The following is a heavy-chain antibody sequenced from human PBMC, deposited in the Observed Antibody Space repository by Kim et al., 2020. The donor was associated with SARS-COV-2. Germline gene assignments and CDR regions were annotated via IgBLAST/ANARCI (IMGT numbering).Heavy chain of an antibody. CDR3: AGAMRTSGVIIVNKYYFDY. J-gene: IGHJ4*02. V-gene: IGHV1-8*01. CDR1: GYTFTSYD. CDR2: MNPNSGNT. D-gene: IGHD3-10*01. Sequence: ASVKVSCKASGYTFTSYDINWVRQATGQGLEWMGWMNPNSGNTGYAQKFQGRVTMTRNTSISTAYMELSSRRSEDTTVYYCAGAMRTSGVIIVNKYYFDYWGQGTLVTVSS.